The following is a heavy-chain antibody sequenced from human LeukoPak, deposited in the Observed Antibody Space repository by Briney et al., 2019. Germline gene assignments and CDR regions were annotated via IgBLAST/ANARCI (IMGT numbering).Heavy chain of an antibody. D-gene: IGHD2-15*01. CDR1: GGSISSSNW. CDR3: ARTWVVVVAATHDAFDI. Sequence: PSETLSLTCAVSGGSISSSNWWSWVRQPPGKGLEWIGEIYHSGSTNYNPSLKSRVTISVDKSKNQFSLKLSSVTAADTAVYYCARTWVVVVAATHDAFDIWGQGTMVTVSS. J-gene: IGHJ3*02. V-gene: IGHV4-4*02. CDR2: IYHSGST.